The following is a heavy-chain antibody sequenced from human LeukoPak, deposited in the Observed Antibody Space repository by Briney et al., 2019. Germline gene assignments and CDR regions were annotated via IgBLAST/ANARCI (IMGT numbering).Heavy chain of an antibody. V-gene: IGHV4-34*01. J-gene: IGHJ5*02. Sequence: PSETLSLTCDVSGGSFSGYYYSWIRQPPGKGLEWIGEVSHSGTTNYNSSLKSRVSMSVGASSTQFSLIMTSVTAADTAVYYCATSGWNGGGGFDPWGQGTLVIVSS. CDR1: GGSFSGYY. D-gene: IGHD3-16*01. CDR3: ATSGWNGGGGFDP. CDR2: VSHSGTT.